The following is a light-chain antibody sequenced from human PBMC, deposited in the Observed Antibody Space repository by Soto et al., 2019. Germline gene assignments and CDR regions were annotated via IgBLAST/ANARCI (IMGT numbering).Light chain of an antibody. CDR3: MSYVGSNIFV. CDR2: DVT. J-gene: IGLJ1*01. V-gene: IGLV2-8*01. Sequence: QSALTQPPSASGSPGQSVTISCTGTSGDVGGYYYVSWYQHHPGKVPKLIIYDVTKRPSGVPDRFSGSKSGNTASLPVSALQAEAEADYYCMSYVGSNIFVFGTGTKVTV. CDR1: SGDVGGYYY.